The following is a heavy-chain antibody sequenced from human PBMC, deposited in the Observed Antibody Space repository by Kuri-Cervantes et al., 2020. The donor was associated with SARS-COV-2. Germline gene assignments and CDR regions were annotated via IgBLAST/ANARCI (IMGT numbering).Heavy chain of an antibody. V-gene: IGHV3-48*02. D-gene: IGHD3-22*01. CDR1: GFTFSSYS. Sequence: GESLKISCAASGFTFSSYSMNWVRQAPGKGLEWVSYISSSSSTIYYADSVKGRFTISRDNAKNSLYLQMNSLRDEDTAVYYCARDGGGYYDSRGYYGQLGFDYWGQGTLVTVSS. CDR2: ISSSSSTI. CDR3: ARDGGGYYDSRGYYGQLGFDY. J-gene: IGHJ4*02.